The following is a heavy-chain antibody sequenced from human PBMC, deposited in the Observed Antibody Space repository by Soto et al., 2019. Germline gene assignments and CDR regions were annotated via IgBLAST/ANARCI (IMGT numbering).Heavy chain of an antibody. V-gene: IGHV3-30*18. CDR2: ISYDGSNK. Sequence: GGSLRLSCAASGFTFSSYGMHWVRQAPGKGLEWVAVISYDGSNKYYADSVKGRFTISRDNSKNTLYLQMNSLRAEDTAVYYCAKSTTLTVAPYCSGGSCYPPVYNWFDPWGQGTLVTVS. CDR1: GFTFSSYG. D-gene: IGHD2-15*01. J-gene: IGHJ5*02. CDR3: AKSTTLTVAPYCSGGSCYPPVYNWFDP.